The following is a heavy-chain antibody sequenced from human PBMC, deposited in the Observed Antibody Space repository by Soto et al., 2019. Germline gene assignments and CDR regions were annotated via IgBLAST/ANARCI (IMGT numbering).Heavy chain of an antibody. D-gene: IGHD1-26*01. CDR3: ARSGSYGGGYFDY. Sequence: SETLSLTCTVSGGSVSSSSYSWGWIRQSPGNGLEWIGYIYYSGSTYYNPSLKSRVTISVDKSKNQFSLKLSSVTAADTAVYYCARSGSYGGGYFDYWGQGTLVTVSS. J-gene: IGHJ4*02. V-gene: IGHV4-61*05. CDR1: GGSVSSSSYS. CDR2: IYYSGST.